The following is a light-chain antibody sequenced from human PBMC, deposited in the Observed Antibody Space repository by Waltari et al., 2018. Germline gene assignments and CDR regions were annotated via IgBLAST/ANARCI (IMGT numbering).Light chain of an antibody. CDR1: QDISNY. V-gene: IGKV1-33*01. Sequence: DIQMTQSPSSLSASVGDRVTITFQASQDISNYFNWYQQKPGKAPKLLIYDASNLETGVPSRFSGSGSGTDFTFTISSLQPEDIATYYCQQYDNLPSYTFGQGTKLQIK. CDR2: DAS. CDR3: QQYDNLPSYT. J-gene: IGKJ2*01.